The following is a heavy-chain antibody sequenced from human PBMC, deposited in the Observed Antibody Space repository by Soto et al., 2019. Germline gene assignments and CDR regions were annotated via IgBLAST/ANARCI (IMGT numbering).Heavy chain of an antibody. CDR1: GYIFVNYG. Sequence: ASVKVSCKASGYIFVNYGIAWVRQAPGQRLEWMGWINAGNGNTKYSQKFQGRVTITRDTSASTAYMELSSLRSEDTAVYYCANALGLYYFDYWGQGTLVTVSS. CDR2: INAGNGNT. D-gene: IGHD3-16*01. CDR3: ANALGLYYFDY. V-gene: IGHV1-3*01. J-gene: IGHJ4*02.